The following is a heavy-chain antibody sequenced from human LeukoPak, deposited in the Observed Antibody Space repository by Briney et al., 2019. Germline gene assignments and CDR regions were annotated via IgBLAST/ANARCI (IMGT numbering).Heavy chain of an antibody. J-gene: IGHJ4*02. CDR1: GGSFSGYY. Sequence: SETLSLTCAVYGGSFSGYYWSWIRQPPGKGLEWIGSIFYSGSTNYNPSLKSRVTISLDTSKNQFSLKLSSVTAADTAVYYCARDDNGDYGADYWGQGTLVTVSS. CDR3: ARDDNGDYGADY. D-gene: IGHD4-17*01. V-gene: IGHV4-34*12. CDR2: IFYSGST.